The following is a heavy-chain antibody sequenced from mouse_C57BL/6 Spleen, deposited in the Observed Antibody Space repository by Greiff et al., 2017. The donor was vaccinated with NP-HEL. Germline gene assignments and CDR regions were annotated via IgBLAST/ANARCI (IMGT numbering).Heavy chain of an antibody. CDR2: IYPGDGDT. D-gene: IGHD1-1*01. V-gene: IGHV1-82*01. J-gene: IGHJ1*03. Sequence: VQLQQSGPELVKPGASVKISCKASGYAFSTSWMNWVKQRPGKGLEWIGRIYPGDGDTNYNGKFKGKATLTADKSSSTAYMQLNSLTSEDSAVYFCARAPYYYYVSSYLFVWGTGTTVTVSS. CDR1: GYAFSTSW. CDR3: ARAPYYYYVSSYLFV.